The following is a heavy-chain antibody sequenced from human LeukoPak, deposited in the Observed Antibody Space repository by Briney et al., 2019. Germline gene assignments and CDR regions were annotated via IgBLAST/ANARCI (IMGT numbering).Heavy chain of an antibody. D-gene: IGHD4-11*01. Sequence: GGSLRLSCAASGFTFSSYGMSWVRQAPGKGLEWVSAITATSSSTHDADSVQGRFTISRDNSKNTLYLQMNSLRAEDTAVYYCARERHLTTFDYWGQGTLVTVSS. CDR2: ITATSSST. J-gene: IGHJ4*02. CDR1: GFTFSSYG. V-gene: IGHV3-23*01. CDR3: ARERHLTTFDY.